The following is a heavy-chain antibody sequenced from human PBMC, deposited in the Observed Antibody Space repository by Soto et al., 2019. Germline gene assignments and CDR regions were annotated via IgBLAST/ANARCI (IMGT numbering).Heavy chain of an antibody. Sequence: SETLSLTCTVSGGSISSSSYYWGWIRQPPGKGLEWIGSIYYSGSTYYNPSLKSRVTISGDTAKNQFSLKLSSVTAADTAVYYCASYLTGDLSFDYWGQGTLVTVSS. CDR3: ASYLTGDLSFDY. CDR2: IYYSGST. V-gene: IGHV4-39*01. D-gene: IGHD7-27*01. CDR1: GGSISSSSYY. J-gene: IGHJ4*02.